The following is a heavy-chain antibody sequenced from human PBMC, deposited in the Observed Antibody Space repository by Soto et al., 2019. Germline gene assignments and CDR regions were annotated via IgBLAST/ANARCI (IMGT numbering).Heavy chain of an antibody. CDR1: GGSISSGGYS. V-gene: IGHV4-30-2*01. Sequence: SETLSLTCAVSGGSISSGGYSWSWIRQPPGKGLEWIGYIYHSGNTYYNPSLKSRVTISVDRSKNQFSLKLSSVTAADTAVYYCARVEVTGIAAYWGQGTLVTVSS. D-gene: IGHD6-13*01. J-gene: IGHJ4*02. CDR3: ARVEVTGIAAY. CDR2: IYHSGNT.